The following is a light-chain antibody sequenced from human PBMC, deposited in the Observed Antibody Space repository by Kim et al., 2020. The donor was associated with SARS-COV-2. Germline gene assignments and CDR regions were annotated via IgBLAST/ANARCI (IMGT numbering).Light chain of an antibody. V-gene: IGKV3-11*01. J-gene: IGKJ4*01. Sequence: LSPGERATLSYRASQSVRTYLAWYQQKPGQAPRLLIDETSNRATGIPARFSGSGYGTDFTLTISSLQLEDFAVYYCQQRSAWPLTFGGGTKVDIK. CDR3: QQRSAWPLT. CDR1: QSVRTY. CDR2: ETS.